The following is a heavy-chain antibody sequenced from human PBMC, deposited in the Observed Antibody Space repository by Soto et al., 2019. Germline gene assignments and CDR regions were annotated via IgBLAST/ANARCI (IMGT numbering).Heavy chain of an antibody. CDR2: INPNSGGT. Sequence: GASVKVSCKASGYTFTGYYMHWVRQAPGQGLEWMGWINPNSGGTNYAQKFQGRVTMTRDTSISTAYMELSRLRSDDTAVYYCARGLRFLEWLSGMDVWGQGTTVTVYS. J-gene: IGHJ6*02. D-gene: IGHD3-3*01. V-gene: IGHV1-2*02. CDR3: ARGLRFLEWLSGMDV. CDR1: GYTFTGYY.